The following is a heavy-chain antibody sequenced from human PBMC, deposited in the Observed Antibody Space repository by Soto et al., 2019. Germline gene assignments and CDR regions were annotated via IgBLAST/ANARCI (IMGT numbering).Heavy chain of an antibody. J-gene: IGHJ6*02. CDR1: RFTFSSYG. CDR3: ARALVDYSKPHYTYGMDV. Sequence: QEQLVESGGGVVQPGRSLRLSCAASRFTFSSYGMNWVRQAPGKGLEWVAAIWYDGSNKYYGDSVKGRFTISRDNSKNTLYLQMNSLRAEDTAVYYCARALVDYSKPHYTYGMDVWGQGTTVTVSS. D-gene: IGHD4-4*01. CDR2: IWYDGSNK. V-gene: IGHV3-33*01.